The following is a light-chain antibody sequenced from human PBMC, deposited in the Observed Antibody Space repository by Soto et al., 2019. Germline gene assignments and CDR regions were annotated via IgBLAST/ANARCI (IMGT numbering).Light chain of an antibody. J-gene: IGKJ2*01. CDR2: WAS. Sequence: DIVMTQSPDSLAVSLGERATLHCTSRQSVLYNSNNKNYLAWYQQKPGQRPKLLIYWASTRPSGVPERFSGSGSGADFTLTVSSLQPEDVAVYYCQQHFSTPYTFGQGTKVEIK. CDR1: QSVLYNSNNKNY. V-gene: IGKV4-1*01. CDR3: QQHFSTPYT.